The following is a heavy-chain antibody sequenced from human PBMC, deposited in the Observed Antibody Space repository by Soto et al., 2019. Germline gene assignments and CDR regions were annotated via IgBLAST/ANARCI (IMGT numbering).Heavy chain of an antibody. CDR2: ISGGGTNT. CDR1: GFTFSSYA. CDR3: AKNVEPTPFYDY. V-gene: IGHV3-23*01. Sequence: EVQLSQSGGGLVQPGGSLRLSCVASGFTFSSYAMTWAPQAPGKGLEGVSAISGGGTNTYYADSVKGRFTMSRDNSKNTLFLQMNSLRAEDTAVYYCAKNVEPTPFYDYWGQGTLVTVSS. D-gene: IGHD1-1*01. J-gene: IGHJ4*02.